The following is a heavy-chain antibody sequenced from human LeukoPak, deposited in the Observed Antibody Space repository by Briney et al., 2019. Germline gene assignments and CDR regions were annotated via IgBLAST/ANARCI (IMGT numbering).Heavy chain of an antibody. CDR1: GFTFSDHY. CDR2: IRHGGSNK. V-gene: IGHV3-30*02. CDR3: AKDRYYGSGSYFDY. D-gene: IGHD3-10*01. J-gene: IGHJ4*02. Sequence: PGGSPRLSCAASGFTFSDHYMDWVRQAPGKGLEWVAFIRHGGSNKYYEDSVKGRCTISRDNSKKTVYLQMNSLRAEDTAVYYCAKDRYYGSGSYFDYWGQGTLVTVSS.